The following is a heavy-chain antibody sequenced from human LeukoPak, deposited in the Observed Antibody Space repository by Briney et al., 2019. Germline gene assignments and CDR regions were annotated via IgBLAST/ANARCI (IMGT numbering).Heavy chain of an antibody. CDR2: IYYSGST. J-gene: IGHJ4*02. CDR1: GGSISSYY. CDR3: ARADYGDSYYFGY. V-gene: IGHV4-59*01. Sequence: PSETLSLTCTVSGGSISSYYWSWIRQPPGKGLEWIGYIYYSGSTNYNPSLKSRVTISVDTSKNQFSLKLSSVTAADTAVYYCARADYGDSYYFGYWGQGTLVTVSS. D-gene: IGHD4-17*01.